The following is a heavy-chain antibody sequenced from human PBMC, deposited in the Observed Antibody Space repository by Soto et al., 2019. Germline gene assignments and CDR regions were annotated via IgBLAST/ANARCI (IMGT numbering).Heavy chain of an antibody. V-gene: IGHV4-59*01. CDR3: ARLSPRDYPSYFDY. CDR2: IYYSGST. CDR1: GGSISSYY. Sequence: PSETLSLTCTVSGGSISSYYWSWIRQPPGKGLEWIGYIYYSGSTNYNPSLKSRVTISVDTSKNQFSLKLSSVTAADTAVYYCARLSPRDYPSYFDYWGQGTLVTVSS. D-gene: IGHD3-10*01. J-gene: IGHJ4*02.